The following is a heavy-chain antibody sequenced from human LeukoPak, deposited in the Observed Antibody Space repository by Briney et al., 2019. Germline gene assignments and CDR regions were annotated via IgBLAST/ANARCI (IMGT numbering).Heavy chain of an antibody. CDR2: IYYRGST. Sequence: PSETLSLTCTVSGYSISSGYYWGWIRQPPGKGLEWIGSIYYRGSTYYNPSLKSRVTISAITSKNQFSLKLSSVTAADTAVYYCARDSGNYYDSSGYYHFDSWGQGTLVTVSS. CDR3: ARDSGNYYDSSGYYHFDS. CDR1: GYSISSGYY. V-gene: IGHV4-38-2*02. J-gene: IGHJ4*02. D-gene: IGHD3-22*01.